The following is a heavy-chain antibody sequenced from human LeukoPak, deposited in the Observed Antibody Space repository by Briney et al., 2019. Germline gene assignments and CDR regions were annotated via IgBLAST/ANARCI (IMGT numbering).Heavy chain of an antibody. CDR2: IHYSGTT. CDR1: GGSMSGYY. CDR3: ARVVPAADGFDP. Sequence: SETLSLTCTVSGGSMSGYYWSWIRQPPGKGLEWIGYIHYSGTTNYNPSLKSRVTISLDTSRNQFSLKLSSVTAADTAVYYCARVVPAADGFDPWGQGTLVTVSS. J-gene: IGHJ5*02. V-gene: IGHV4-59*01. D-gene: IGHD2-2*01.